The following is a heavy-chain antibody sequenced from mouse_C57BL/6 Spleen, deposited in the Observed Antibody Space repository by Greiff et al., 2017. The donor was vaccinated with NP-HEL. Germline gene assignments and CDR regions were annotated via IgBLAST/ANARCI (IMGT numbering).Heavy chain of an antibody. CDR3: ARHGSRYYYGSSYAMDY. D-gene: IGHD1-1*01. CDR2: FYPGSGSI. V-gene: IGHV1-62-2*01. Sequence: VQLQESGAELVKPGASVKLSCKASGYTFTEYTIHWVKQRSGQGLEWIGWFYPGSGSIKYNEKFKDKATLTADKSSSTVYMELSRLTSEDSAVYFCARHGSRYYYGSSYAMDYWGQGTSVTVSS. CDR1: GYTFTEYT. J-gene: IGHJ4*01.